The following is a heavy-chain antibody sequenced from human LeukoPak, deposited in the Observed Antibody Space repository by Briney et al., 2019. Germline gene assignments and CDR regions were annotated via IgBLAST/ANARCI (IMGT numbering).Heavy chain of an antibody. V-gene: IGHV3-15*01. CDR2: IKSKIDGETK. J-gene: IGHJ3*02. CDR1: GFTFSNGW. Sequence: GGSLRLSCAASGFTFSNGWFSWVRQAPGKGVEFVWRIKSKIDGETKDYAAPVERRFTISRDASKNTLYLQMSSLKTEDTAVYYCPTGGADTGRFDIWGQGTMVRVSS. D-gene: IGHD1-1*01. CDR3: PTGGADTGRFDI.